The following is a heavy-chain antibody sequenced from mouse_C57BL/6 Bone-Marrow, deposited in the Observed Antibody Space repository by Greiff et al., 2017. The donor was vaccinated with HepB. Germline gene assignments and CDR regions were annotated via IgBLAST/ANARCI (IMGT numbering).Heavy chain of an antibody. CDR3: ANYYYGSSPFAY. CDR2: IYPRSGNT. D-gene: IGHD1-1*01. V-gene: IGHV1-81*01. CDR1: GYTFTSYG. Sequence: QVQLKESGAELARPGASVKLSCKASGYTFTSYGISWVKQRTGQGLEWIGEIYPRSGNTYYNEKFKGKATLTADKSSSTAYMELRSLTSEDSAVYFGANYYYGSSPFAYWGQGTLVTVSA. J-gene: IGHJ3*01.